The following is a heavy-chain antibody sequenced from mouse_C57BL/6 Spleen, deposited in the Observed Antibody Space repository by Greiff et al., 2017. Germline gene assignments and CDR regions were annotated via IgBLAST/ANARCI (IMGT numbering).Heavy chain of an antibody. CDR3: ARGDGYSLYAMDY. D-gene: IGHD2-3*01. J-gene: IGHJ4*01. V-gene: IGHV5-17*01. Sequence: EVKLEESGGGLVKPGGSLKLSCAASGFTFSDYGMHWVRQAPEKGLEWVAYISSGSSTIYYADTVKGRFTISRDNAKNTLFLQMTSLRSEDTAMYYCARGDGYSLYAMDYWGQGTSVTVSS. CDR1: GFTFSDYG. CDR2: ISSGSSTI.